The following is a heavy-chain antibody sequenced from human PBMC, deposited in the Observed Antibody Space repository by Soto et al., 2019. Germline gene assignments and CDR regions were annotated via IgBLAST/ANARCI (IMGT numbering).Heavy chain of an antibody. D-gene: IGHD2-15*01. CDR3: VRCYCSVGSCYAGWHFDL. V-gene: IGHV1-18*01. Sequence: QVQLVQSGGEVKKPGASVKVSCQASGYTFSDYAIIWVRQAPGHGRAWMGWISASTRNTDQAQNFQVRVIMTLDTSTNTAYMELRSLRSDDTAVYYCVRCYCSVGSCYAGWHFDLWGRGTLVTVSS. CDR2: ISASTRNT. CDR1: GYTFSDYA. J-gene: IGHJ2*01.